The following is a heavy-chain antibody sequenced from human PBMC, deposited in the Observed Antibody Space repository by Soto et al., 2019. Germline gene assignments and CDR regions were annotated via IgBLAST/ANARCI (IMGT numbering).Heavy chain of an antibody. CDR2: IWYDGSNK. Sequence: SLRLSCAASGFTFSSYGMHWVRQAPGKGLEWVAVIWYDGSNKYYADSVKGRFTISRDNSKNTLYLQMNSLRAEDTAVYYCAREEGVGAFDIWGQGTMVTVSS. V-gene: IGHV3-33*01. J-gene: IGHJ3*02. CDR3: AREEGVGAFDI. CDR1: GFTFSSYG.